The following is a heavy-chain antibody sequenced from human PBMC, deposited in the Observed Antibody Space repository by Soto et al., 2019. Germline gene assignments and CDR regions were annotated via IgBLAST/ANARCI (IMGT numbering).Heavy chain of an antibody. J-gene: IGHJ4*01. CDR1: GGSISSGDYY. CDR2: IYYSGST. D-gene: IGHD6-6*01. V-gene: IGHV4-31*02. CDR3: ARDASSSYYFDY. Sequence: PSDTQSLTCTVSGGSISSGDYYWSWIRHHPGKGLEWIGYIYYSGSTYYNPSLKSRVTISVDTSKNQFSLKLSSVTAADPAVYYCARDASSSYYFDYWVHGTLVTVSS.